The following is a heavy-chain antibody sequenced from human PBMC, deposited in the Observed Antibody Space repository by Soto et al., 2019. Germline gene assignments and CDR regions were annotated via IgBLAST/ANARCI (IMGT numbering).Heavy chain of an antibody. CDR2: MNPNSGNT. J-gene: IGHJ4*02. Sequence: QVQLVQSGAEVKKPGASVKVSCKASGYTFTSYDINWVRQATGQGLEWMGWMNPNSGNTGYAQKFQGRVTMTRNTSISTAYMELSSLRSEDTAVYYCARDALLRYFDWYPRYYFDYWGQGTLVTVSS. CDR3: ARDALLRYFDWYPRYYFDY. D-gene: IGHD3-9*01. CDR1: GYTFTSYD. V-gene: IGHV1-8*01.